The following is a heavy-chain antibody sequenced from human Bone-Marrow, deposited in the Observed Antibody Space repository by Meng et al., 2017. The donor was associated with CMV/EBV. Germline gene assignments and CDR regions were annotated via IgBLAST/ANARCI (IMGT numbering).Heavy chain of an antibody. V-gene: IGHV3-53*01. D-gene: IGHD6-6*01. CDR3: ARLSIAARPRDAFDI. CDR2: IYSGGST. J-gene: IGHJ3*02. CDR1: GFTVSSSY. Sequence: GESLKISCAASGFTVSSSYMSWVRQAPGKGLEWVSVIYSGGSTYYADSVKGRFTISRDNSKNTLYLQMNSLRAEDTAVYYCARLSIAARPRDAFDIWGQGTMVTVSS.